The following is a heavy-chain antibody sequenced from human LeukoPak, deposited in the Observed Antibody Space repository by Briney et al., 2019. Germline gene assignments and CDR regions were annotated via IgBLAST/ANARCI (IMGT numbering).Heavy chain of an antibody. Sequence: PGGSLRLSCAASGFTFSDYYMTWIRQPPGKGLEWVSYISSSGSTIYYADSVKGRFTISRDNSKNSLYLQMNSLRAEDTAVYYCARNGSRGWYFDYWGQGTLVTVSS. CDR1: GFTFSDYY. D-gene: IGHD1-26*01. V-gene: IGHV3-11*01. CDR3: ARNGSRGWYFDY. J-gene: IGHJ4*02. CDR2: ISSSGSTI.